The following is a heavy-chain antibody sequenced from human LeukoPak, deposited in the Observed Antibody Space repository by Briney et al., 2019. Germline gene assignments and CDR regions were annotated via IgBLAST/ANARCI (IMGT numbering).Heavy chain of an antibody. D-gene: IGHD5-18*01. CDR3: AKDLSYGFDY. V-gene: IGHV3-23*01. CDR1: GFTFSKSW. Sequence: PGGSLRLSCAVSGFTFSKSWMHWVRQAPGKGLVWVSAISATDSRPYYADSVKGRFTISRDNSKSTLYLQLNGLRGEDTAIYYCAKDLSYGFDYWGQGTLVTVSS. CDR2: ISATDSRP. J-gene: IGHJ4*02.